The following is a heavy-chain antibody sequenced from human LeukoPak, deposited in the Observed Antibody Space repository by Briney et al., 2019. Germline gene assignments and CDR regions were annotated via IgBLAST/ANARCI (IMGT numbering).Heavy chain of an antibody. CDR3: ARDQEDYGGNLYYYYGMDV. J-gene: IGHJ6*02. V-gene: IGHV1-18*01. Sequence: ASVTVSCKASGYTFTSYGISWVRQAPGQGLEWMGWISAYNGNTNYAQKLQGRVTMTTDTSTSTAYMELRSLRSDDTAVYYCARDQEDYGGNLYYYYGMDVWGQGTTVTVSS. CDR2: ISAYNGNT. CDR1: GYTFTSYG. D-gene: IGHD4-23*01.